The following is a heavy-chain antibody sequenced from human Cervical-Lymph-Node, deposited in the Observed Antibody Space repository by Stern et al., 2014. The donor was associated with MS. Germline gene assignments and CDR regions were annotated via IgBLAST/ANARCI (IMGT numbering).Heavy chain of an antibody. J-gene: IGHJ4*02. Sequence: VQLVESGAEVKKPGASVKVSCKASGYTFTSYYMHWGRQAPGQGLEWMGIINPSGGSTRYAQKFQGRVTMTRDTSTSTVYMELSSLRSEDTAVYYCARDLGRGYFDYWGQGTLVTVSS. CDR2: INPSGGST. CDR1: GYTFTSYY. CDR3: ARDLGRGYFDY. V-gene: IGHV1-46*01.